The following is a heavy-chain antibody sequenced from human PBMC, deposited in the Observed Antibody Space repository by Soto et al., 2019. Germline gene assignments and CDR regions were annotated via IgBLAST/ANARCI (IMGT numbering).Heavy chain of an antibody. V-gene: IGHV4-39*01. Sequence: SETLSLTCSVSGGSISSSSYFWGWIRQPPGKGLEWIGSIYYSGSTYYNPSLKSRVTVSVDTSKNQFSLKLSSVTAADTAVYYCARHPSDFWFDPWGQGTLVTVSS. D-gene: IGHD2-21*02. CDR1: GGSISSSSYF. J-gene: IGHJ5*02. CDR3: ARHPSDFWFDP. CDR2: IYYSGST.